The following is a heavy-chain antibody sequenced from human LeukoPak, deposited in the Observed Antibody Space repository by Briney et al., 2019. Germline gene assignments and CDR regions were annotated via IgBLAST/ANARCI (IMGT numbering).Heavy chain of an antibody. D-gene: IGHD6-19*01. Sequence: PGGSLTLSCAASGLTYSSYSMNWVRQAPGKGLEWVSSISSSSSYIYYADSVKGRFTISRDNAKNSLYLQMNSLRAEDTAVYYCAREVAGTVDYWGQGTLVTVSS. V-gene: IGHV3-21*01. CDR2: ISSSSSYI. J-gene: IGHJ4*02. CDR1: GLTYSSYS. CDR3: AREVAGTVDY.